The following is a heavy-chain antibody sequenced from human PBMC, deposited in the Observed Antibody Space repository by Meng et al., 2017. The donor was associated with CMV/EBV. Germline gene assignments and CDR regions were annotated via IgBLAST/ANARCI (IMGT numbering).Heavy chain of an antibody. CDR3: ASCISSSCFQYYFDS. Sequence: SVKVSCKASGGTLSGYAISWVRQAPGQGLEWMGGIIPIFGTAKYPQKFQGRVTITTDEPTGTAYMELSSPRSEDTAVYYCASCISSSCFQYYFDSWGQGTLVTVSS. CDR2: IIPIFGTA. CDR1: GGTLSGYA. J-gene: IGHJ4*02. V-gene: IGHV1-69*05. D-gene: IGHD2-2*01.